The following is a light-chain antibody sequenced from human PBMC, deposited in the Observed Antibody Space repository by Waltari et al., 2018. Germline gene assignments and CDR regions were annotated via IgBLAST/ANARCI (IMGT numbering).Light chain of an antibody. CDR2: GAS. J-gene: IGKJ4*01. CDR1: HSVYND. Sequence: ETVMTQSPATLSVSPGERATLSCRASHSVYNDLAWYQQKPGQAPRRLIYGASTRATGFPARFSGSGSGSEFTLTISSLQSEDSAVYYCQQYYNWPLTFGGGTKVEIK. V-gene: IGKV3-15*01. CDR3: QQYYNWPLT.